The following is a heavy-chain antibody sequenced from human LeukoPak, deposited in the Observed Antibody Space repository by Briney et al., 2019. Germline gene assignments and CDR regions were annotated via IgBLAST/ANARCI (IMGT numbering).Heavy chain of an antibody. V-gene: IGHV3-23*01. Sequence: PGGSLRLSCAVAGFTFSSSIMNWVRQAPGKGLEWVSTITSSGGSTYYADSVKGRFTISRDNSKNTLFLQMNSLRAEDTAVYYCAKDADAVLAPDYWGQGTLVTVSS. J-gene: IGHJ4*02. D-gene: IGHD3-3*02. CDR3: AKDADAVLAPDY. CDR2: ITSSGGST. CDR1: GFTFSSSI.